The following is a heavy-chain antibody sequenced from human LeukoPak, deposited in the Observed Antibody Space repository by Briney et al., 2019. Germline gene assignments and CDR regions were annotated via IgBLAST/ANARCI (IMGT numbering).Heavy chain of an antibody. V-gene: IGHV4-30-2*01. CDR1: GGSISSGGYS. CDR2: IYHSGST. CDR3: ARGTILTRTYYFDY. J-gene: IGHJ4*02. D-gene: IGHD3-3*01. Sequence: PSETLSLTCAVSGGSISSGGYSWSWIRQPPGKGLEWIGYIYHSGSTYYNPSLKSRVTISVDRSKNQFSLKLSSVTAADTAVYYCARGTILTRTYYFDYWGQGTPVTVSS.